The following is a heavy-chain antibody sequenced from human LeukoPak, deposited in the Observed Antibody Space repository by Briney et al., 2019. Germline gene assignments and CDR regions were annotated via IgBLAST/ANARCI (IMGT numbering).Heavy chain of an antibody. CDR3: ARDLLSTAGYFDY. CDR1: GGSISSYY. CDR2: IYYTGST. D-gene: IGHD6-19*01. J-gene: IGHJ4*02. V-gene: IGHV4-59*01. Sequence: SETLSLTCTVSGGSISSYYWSWIRQPPGKGLEWIGYIYYTGSTNYNPSLKSRVTISVDTSKNQFSLNLSSVTAADTAVYYCARDLLSTAGYFDYWGQGTLVTVSS.